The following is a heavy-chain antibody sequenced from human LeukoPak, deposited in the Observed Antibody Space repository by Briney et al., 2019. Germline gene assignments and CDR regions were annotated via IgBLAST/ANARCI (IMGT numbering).Heavy chain of an antibody. Sequence: LSLTCTVSGGSISSSSYYWGWIRQPPGKGLEWVSYISSSGSTIYYADSVKGRFTISRDNAKNSLYLQMNSLRAEDTAVYYCARVGPWVNPDYYFYYMDVWGKGTTVTVSS. CDR1: GGSISSSSYY. CDR2: ISSSGSTI. CDR3: ARVGPWVNPDYYFYYMDV. V-gene: IGHV3-11*04. D-gene: IGHD1-14*01. J-gene: IGHJ6*03.